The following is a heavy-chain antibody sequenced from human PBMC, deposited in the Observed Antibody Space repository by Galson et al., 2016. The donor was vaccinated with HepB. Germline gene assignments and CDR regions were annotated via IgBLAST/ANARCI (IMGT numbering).Heavy chain of an antibody. Sequence: SLRLSCAASGFTFRNYGMTWVRQAPGKGLEVVSSISRSGDSTDYADSVKGRFTISRDNSKNTLSLQMNRLTADDTAIYYCVQGSTAPAVWGKGTTVTVSS. CDR1: GFTFRNYG. D-gene: IGHD2-2*01. V-gene: IGHV3-23*01. CDR2: ISRSGDST. CDR3: VQGSTAPAV. J-gene: IGHJ6*04.